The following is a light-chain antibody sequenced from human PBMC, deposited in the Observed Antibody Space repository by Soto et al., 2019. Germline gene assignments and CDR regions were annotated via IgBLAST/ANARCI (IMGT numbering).Light chain of an antibody. CDR3: HQYATSPT. Sequence: IVLTQSPGTLSLSPGERATLSCRASQIISSSFLAWYQHKPGQPPRLLIYGASRRATGIPDRFSGSGSGTDFTLTISRLEPDDFAVFFCHQYATSPTFGQGTRLEIK. J-gene: IGKJ5*01. V-gene: IGKV3-20*01. CDR1: QIISSSF. CDR2: GAS.